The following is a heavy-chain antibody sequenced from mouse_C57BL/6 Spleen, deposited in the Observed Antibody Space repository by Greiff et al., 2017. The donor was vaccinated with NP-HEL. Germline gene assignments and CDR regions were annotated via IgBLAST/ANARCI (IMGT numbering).Heavy chain of an antibody. CDR1: GLSLSTSGMG. Sequence: QVTLKVSGPGILQPSQTLSLTCSFSGLSLSTSGMGVGWIRQPSGKGLEWLAHIWWDDAKYYNPALKSRLTISKDTSKNQVFLKIANVDTADTATYYCARLPSLYYGSSYERVDYWGQGTSVTVSS. CDR3: ARLPSLYYGSSYERVDY. CDR2: IWWDDAK. V-gene: IGHV8-8*01. D-gene: IGHD1-1*01. J-gene: IGHJ4*01.